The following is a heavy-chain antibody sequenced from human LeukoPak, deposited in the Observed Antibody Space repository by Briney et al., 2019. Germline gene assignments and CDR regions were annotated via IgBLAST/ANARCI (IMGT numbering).Heavy chain of an antibody. CDR1: GFPFSDFS. CDR2: TNAGGTST. V-gene: IGHV3-23*01. CDR3: AKQSYARSLGE. D-gene: IGHD2-8*01. Sequence: GGSLRLSCATSGFPFSDFSMSWVRQAPGKGLEWISTTNAGGTSTYYAESVKGRFTISRDNSKNTLYLQMSSLRVEDTAVYYCAKQSYARSLGEGGPGTLVSVSS. J-gene: IGHJ4*02.